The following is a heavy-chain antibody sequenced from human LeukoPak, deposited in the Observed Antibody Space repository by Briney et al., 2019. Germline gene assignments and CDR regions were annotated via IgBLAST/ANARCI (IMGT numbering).Heavy chain of an antibody. CDR1: GDSISSGNYY. J-gene: IGHJ4*02. V-gene: IGHV4-39*07. CDR2: INHSEST. CDR3: ARKLRYFDWLSSFDY. Sequence: TLSLTCTVSGDSISSGNYYWSWIRQPPGKGLEWIGEINHSESTNYNPSLKSRVTISVDTSKNQFSLKLSSVTAADTAVYYCARKLRYFDWLSSFDYWGQGTLVTVSS. D-gene: IGHD3-9*01.